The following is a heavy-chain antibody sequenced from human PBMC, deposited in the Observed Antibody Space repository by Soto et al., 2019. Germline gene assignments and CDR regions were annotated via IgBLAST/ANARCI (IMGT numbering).Heavy chain of an antibody. CDR3: ARAGPGIAAAGSRMFDY. J-gene: IGHJ4*02. CDR1: GGSISSYY. V-gene: IGHV4-59*01. CDR2: IYYSGST. D-gene: IGHD6-13*01. Sequence: QVQLQESGPGLVKPSETLSLTCTVSGGSISSYYWSWIRQPPGKGLEWIGYIYYSGSTNYNPSLKRRVTISVDTSKNQFSLKLSSVTAADTAVYYCARAGPGIAAAGSRMFDYWGQGTLVTVSS.